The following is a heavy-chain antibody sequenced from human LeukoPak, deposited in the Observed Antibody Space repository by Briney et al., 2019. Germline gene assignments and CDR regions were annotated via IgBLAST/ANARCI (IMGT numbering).Heavy chain of an antibody. V-gene: IGHV3-48*03. Sequence: GGSLRLSCAASGFTFSSYEMNWVRQAPGKGLEWLSYISTSGSTIYYADSVKGRFTTSRDNAKNSLYLQMSSLRAEDTAIYYCAREQGYSNAFDIWGRGTMVTVSS. J-gene: IGHJ3*02. CDR2: ISTSGSTI. CDR3: AREQGYSNAFDI. CDR1: GFTFSSYE. D-gene: IGHD5-18*01.